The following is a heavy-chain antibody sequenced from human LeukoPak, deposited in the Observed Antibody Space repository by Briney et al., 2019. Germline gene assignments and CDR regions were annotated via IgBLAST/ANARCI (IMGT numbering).Heavy chain of an antibody. V-gene: IGHV3-53*01. D-gene: IGHD3-10*01. J-gene: IGHJ4*02. Sequence: QPGGSLRLSCAASGFTVSSNYMSWVRQAPGKGLEWVSVIYSSGSTYYADSVKGRFTISRDNSKNTLYLQMNSLRAEDTAVYYCAKSPRGSRIDYWGQGSLVTVSS. CDR1: GFTVSSNY. CDR3: AKSPRGSRIDY. CDR2: IYSSGST.